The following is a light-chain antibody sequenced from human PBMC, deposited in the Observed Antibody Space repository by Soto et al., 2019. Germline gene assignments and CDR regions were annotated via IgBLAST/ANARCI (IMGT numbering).Light chain of an antibody. CDR2: DDS. J-gene: IGLJ1*01. CDR3: HVWDSSSGHYI. V-gene: IGLV3-21*02. Sequence: SYELTQPPSVSVAPGQTARISFGGNNIGRKSVHWYQQKPGRAPVVVVYDDSDRPSGIPERFSGANSGDTATLTISRVEAGDEADYYCHVWDSSSGHYIFGTGTKVTVL. CDR1: NIGRKS.